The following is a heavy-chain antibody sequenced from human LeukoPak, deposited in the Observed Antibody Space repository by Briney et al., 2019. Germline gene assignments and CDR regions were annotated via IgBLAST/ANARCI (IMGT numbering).Heavy chain of an antibody. V-gene: IGHV3-21*01. CDR3: ARDEGIKTAPFDY. CDR2: ISSSSSYI. D-gene: IGHD3-10*01. CDR1: GFTFSSYS. J-gene: IGHJ4*02. Sequence: PGGSLRLSCAASGFTFSSYSMDWVRQAPGKGLEWASSISSSSSYIYYADSVKGRFTISRDNAKNSLYLQMNSLRAEDTAVYYCARDEGIKTAPFDYWGQGTLVTVSS.